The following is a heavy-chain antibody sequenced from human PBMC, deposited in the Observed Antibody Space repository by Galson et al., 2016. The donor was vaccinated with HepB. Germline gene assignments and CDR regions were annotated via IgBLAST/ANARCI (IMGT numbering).Heavy chain of an antibody. CDR2: IWHDGSNK. D-gene: IGHD5-24*01. V-gene: IGHV3-33*03. Sequence: SLRLSCAASGFTFSSFAMHWVRQAPGKGLEWVAIIWHDGSNKYYADYAKGRFTISRDNSKNTLYLEMNSLRGEDTAMYYCANGSDAYNDVSDYWGQGTQVTVSS. CDR1: GFTFSSFA. CDR3: ANGSDAYNDVSDY. J-gene: IGHJ4*02.